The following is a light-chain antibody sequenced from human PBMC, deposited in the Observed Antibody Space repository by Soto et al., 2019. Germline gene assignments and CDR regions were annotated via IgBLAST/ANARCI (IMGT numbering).Light chain of an antibody. CDR1: RSISTY. V-gene: IGKV3-11*01. J-gene: IGKJ1*01. CDR2: DTS. CDR3: QQYGSSSRT. Sequence: IVLTQSPATLSLSPWERATLSCRASRSISTYLAWYQQKPGQAPRLLIYDTSNRATGVPDRFSGGGSGTDFTLSINRLEPEDFAVYYCQQYGSSSRTFGQGTKVDIK.